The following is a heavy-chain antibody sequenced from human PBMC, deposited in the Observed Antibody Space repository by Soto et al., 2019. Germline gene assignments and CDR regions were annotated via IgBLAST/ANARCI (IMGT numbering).Heavy chain of an antibody. J-gene: IGHJ4*02. V-gene: IGHV4-34*01. Sequence: QVQLQQWGAGLLKPSETLSLTGAVYGGSFSGYSWSWIRQPPGKGLEWIGEINNSGSTNYNPSLESRVTISVDTSKNQFSLKLSSVTAADTAVYYCARGLGYVDYWGQGTLVTVSS. CDR3: ARGLGYVDY. CDR2: INNSGST. CDR1: GGSFSGYS.